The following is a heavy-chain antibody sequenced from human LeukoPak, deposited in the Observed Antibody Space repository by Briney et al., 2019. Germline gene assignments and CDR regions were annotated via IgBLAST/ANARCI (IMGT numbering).Heavy chain of an antibody. Sequence: PSETLSLTCTVSGGSVSSGSYYWSWIRQPPGKGLEWLGYIYYSGSTDYSPSLKSRVTISVDTSKNQFSLKLSSVTAADTAVYYCARIPFGRDAYKRSDSWGQGTLVTVSS. J-gene: IGHJ4*02. D-gene: IGHD5-24*01. CDR3: ARIPFGRDAYKRSDS. CDR2: IYYSGST. V-gene: IGHV4-61*01. CDR1: GGSVSSGSYY.